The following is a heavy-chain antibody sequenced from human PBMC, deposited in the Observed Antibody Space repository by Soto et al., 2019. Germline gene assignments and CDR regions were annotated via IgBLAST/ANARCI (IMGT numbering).Heavy chain of an antibody. J-gene: IGHJ5*01. Sequence: LRLSCVGSGFTFSMFAMSWVRQAPGKGLEWISSISGSGGSTYYADSVKGRFTVSRDNSKTTVFLQMNSLRTEDTAVYFCAKERNFWSGTAGFDSWGQGSPVTVS. V-gene: IGHV3-23*01. CDR1: GFTFSMFA. D-gene: IGHD3-3*01. CDR2: ISGSGGST. CDR3: AKERNFWSGTAGFDS.